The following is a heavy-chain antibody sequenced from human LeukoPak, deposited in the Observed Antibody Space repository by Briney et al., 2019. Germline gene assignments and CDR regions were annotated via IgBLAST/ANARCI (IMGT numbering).Heavy chain of an antibody. D-gene: IGHD6-19*01. CDR3: ARVAFNSGWTFDN. V-gene: IGHV4-38-2*02. Sequence: NPSETLSLTCTVSGYSISSGYYWGWIRQPPGKGLEWIGSIYHSGSTYYNPSLKSRVTISVDTSKNQFSLKLSSVTAADTAVYYCARVAFNSGWTFDNWGQGTQVTVSS. CDR1: GYSISSGYY. J-gene: IGHJ4*02. CDR2: IYHSGST.